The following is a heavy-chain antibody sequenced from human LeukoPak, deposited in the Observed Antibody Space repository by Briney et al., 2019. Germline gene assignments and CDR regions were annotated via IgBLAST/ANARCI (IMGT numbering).Heavy chain of an antibody. CDR3: ARDDSVGVFDY. V-gene: IGHV3-21*01. D-gene: IGHD2-21*01. CDR2: ISSSSSYI. J-gene: IGHJ4*02. Sequence: GGSLRLSCAASGFTFSSYSMNWVRQAPGKWLEWVSSISSSSSYIYYADSVKGRFTISRDNAKNSLYLQMNSLRAEDTAVYYCARDDSVGVFDYWGQGTLVTVSS. CDR1: GFTFSSYS.